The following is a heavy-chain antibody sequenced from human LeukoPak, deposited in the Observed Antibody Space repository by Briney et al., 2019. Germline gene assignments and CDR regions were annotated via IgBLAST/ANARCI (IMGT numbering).Heavy chain of an antibody. V-gene: IGHV1-3*01. CDR2: INAGNGNT. D-gene: IGHD6-13*01. Sequence: ASVTVSCKASGYTFTSYAMHWVRQAPGQGLEWMGWINAGNGNTKYSQKFQGRVTITRDTSASTAYMELSSLRSEDTAVYYCAREEAAAACLDPWGQGTLVTVSS. CDR1: GYTFTSYA. CDR3: AREEAAAACLDP. J-gene: IGHJ5*02.